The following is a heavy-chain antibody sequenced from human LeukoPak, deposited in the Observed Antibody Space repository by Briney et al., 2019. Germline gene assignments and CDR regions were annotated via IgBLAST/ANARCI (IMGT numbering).Heavy chain of an antibody. CDR2: ISYDGSNK. Sequence: GGSLRLSCAASGFTFSSYAMHWVRQAPGKGLEWVAVISYDGSNKYYADSVKGRFTISRDNSKNTLYLQMNNLRAEDTAVYYCAKGDGRIAAAGMKYVPPGGMDAFDIWGQGTMVTVSS. CDR1: GFTFSSYA. D-gene: IGHD6-13*01. J-gene: IGHJ3*02. V-gene: IGHV3-30-3*01. CDR3: AKGDGRIAAAGMKYVPPGGMDAFDI.